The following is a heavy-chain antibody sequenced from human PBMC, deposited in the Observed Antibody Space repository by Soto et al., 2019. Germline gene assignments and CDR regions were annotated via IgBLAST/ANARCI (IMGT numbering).Heavy chain of an antibody. Sequence: GGSLRLSCAASGFTFSSYSMNWVRQAPGKGLEWVSSISSSSSYIYYADSVKGRFTISRDNAKNSLYLQMNSLRAEDTAVYYCARDAAEYSSGWPIGDYWGQGTLVTVSS. CDR3: ARDAAEYSSGWPIGDY. CDR2: ISSSSSYI. V-gene: IGHV3-21*01. D-gene: IGHD6-19*01. CDR1: GFTFSSYS. J-gene: IGHJ4*02.